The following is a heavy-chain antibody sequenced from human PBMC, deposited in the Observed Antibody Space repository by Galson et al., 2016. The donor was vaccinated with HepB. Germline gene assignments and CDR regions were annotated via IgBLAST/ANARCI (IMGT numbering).Heavy chain of an antibody. J-gene: IGHJ5*02. V-gene: IGHV4-59*01. CDR1: GASISNYY. D-gene: IGHD3-3*01. Sequence: SETLSLTCTVSGASISNYYWSWIRQPPGKGLEWIGYIYYSGSTNYNPSLKSRVTISVDTSKNQFSLKLSSVTAADTAVYYCARGGYDFWSGPGSGWFDPWGQGTLVTVSS. CDR2: IYYSGST. CDR3: ARGGYDFWSGPGSGWFDP.